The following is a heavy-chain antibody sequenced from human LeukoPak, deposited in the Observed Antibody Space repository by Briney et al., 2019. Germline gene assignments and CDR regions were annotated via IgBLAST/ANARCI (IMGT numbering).Heavy chain of an antibody. Sequence: PGGSLRLSCVASGFTFSDYGIHWVRQAPCKGLEWVAVISYDGRKMKYADSVKGRFTISRDNSKDTLSLHMNTLRTEDTAVYYCTRDYYDSSGYYYLPDYWGQGTLVTVSS. CDR2: ISYDGRKM. CDR1: GFTFSDYG. J-gene: IGHJ4*02. CDR3: TRDYYDSSGYYYLPDY. V-gene: IGHV3-30*03. D-gene: IGHD3-22*01.